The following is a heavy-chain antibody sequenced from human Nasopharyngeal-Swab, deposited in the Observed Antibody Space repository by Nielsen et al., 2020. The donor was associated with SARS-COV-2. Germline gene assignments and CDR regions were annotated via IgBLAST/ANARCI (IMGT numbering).Heavy chain of an antibody. D-gene: IGHD3-10*01. J-gene: IGHJ6*03. CDR1: GYTFDSYW. CDR3: ARHEGSTTMFRGVIINRYYSYMDV. CDR2: IYPGESDT. Sequence: GESLKISCKASGYTFDSYWIGWVRQMPGKRLEWMGIIYPGESDTRYSPSFEGQVTISADRSISTAYLQWSSLKDSDSAIYYCARHEGSTTMFRGVIINRYYSYMDVWGKGTTVTVSS. V-gene: IGHV5-51*01.